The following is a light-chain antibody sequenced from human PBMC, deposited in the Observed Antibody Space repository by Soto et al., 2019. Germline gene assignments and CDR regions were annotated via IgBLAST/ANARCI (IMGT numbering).Light chain of an antibody. Sequence: DIQMTQSPSSLSASVGGRVTITCQASRDILNYLNWYQQKPGKAPKLLIYDASTLQTGVPSRFSGTGSGTDFKLTISSLQPDDVATYYCQQFDDLPLTFGGGTRVEIK. CDR3: QQFDDLPLT. CDR2: DAS. CDR1: RDILNY. V-gene: IGKV1-33*01. J-gene: IGKJ4*01.